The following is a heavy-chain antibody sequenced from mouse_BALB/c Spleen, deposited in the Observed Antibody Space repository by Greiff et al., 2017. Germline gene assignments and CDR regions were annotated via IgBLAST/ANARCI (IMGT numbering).Heavy chain of an antibody. CDR3: ARGLQYYFDY. D-gene: IGHD2-13*01. Sequence: EVKLEESGGGLVQPGGSRKLSCAASGFTFSSFGMHWVRQAPEKGLEWVAYISSGSSTIYYADTVKGRFTISRDNPKNTLFLQMTSLRSEDTAMYYCARGLQYYFDYWGQGTTLTVSS. V-gene: IGHV5-17*02. CDR2: ISSGSSTI. J-gene: IGHJ2*01. CDR1: GFTFSSFG.